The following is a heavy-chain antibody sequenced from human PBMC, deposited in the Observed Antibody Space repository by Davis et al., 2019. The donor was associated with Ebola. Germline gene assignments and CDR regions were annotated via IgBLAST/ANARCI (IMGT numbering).Heavy chain of an antibody. CDR2: INPHNGNT. J-gene: IGHJ6*02. CDR1: GYTFTNYG. D-gene: IGHD1-26*01. Sequence: AASVKVSCKTSGYTFTNYGITWVRQAPGQGLEWMGWINPHNGNTNYAQSVQGRVTMTTDTSTSTAYMEVGSLRSDDTAVYYCARDISGMYYYGMDVWGQGTTVTVSS. V-gene: IGHV1-18*04. CDR3: ARDISGMYYYGMDV.